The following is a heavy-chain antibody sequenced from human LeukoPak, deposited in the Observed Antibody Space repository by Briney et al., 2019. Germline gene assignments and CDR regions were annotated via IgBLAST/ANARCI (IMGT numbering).Heavy chain of an antibody. Sequence: PGGSLRLSCAASGFTFSSYGMSWVRQAPGKGLEWVSAISGSGGSTYYADSVKGRFTISRDNSKNTLYLQMNSLRAEDTAVYYCAKCHFWSGYYDYWGQGTLVTVSS. CDR1: GFTFSSYG. J-gene: IGHJ4*02. D-gene: IGHD3-3*01. CDR2: ISGSGGST. V-gene: IGHV3-23*01. CDR3: AKCHFWSGYYDY.